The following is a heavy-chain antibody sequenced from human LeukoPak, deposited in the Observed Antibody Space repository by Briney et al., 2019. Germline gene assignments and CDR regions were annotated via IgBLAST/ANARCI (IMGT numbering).Heavy chain of an antibody. CDR1: GGSISSSSYY. V-gene: IGHV4-39*01. Sequence: PSETLSLTCTVSGGSISSSSYYWGWIPQPPGKGLEGIVSIYYSGSTYYNPSLKSRVTISVHTTKNQFSLKLSSVTAADTAVYYCARHAYYYDSSGYYYPFDYWGQGTLVTVSS. CDR2: IYYSGST. CDR3: ARHAYYYDSSGYYYPFDY. D-gene: IGHD3-22*01. J-gene: IGHJ4*02.